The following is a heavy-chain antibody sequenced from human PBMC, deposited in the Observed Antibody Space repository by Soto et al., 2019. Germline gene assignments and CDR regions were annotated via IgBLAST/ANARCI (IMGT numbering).Heavy chain of an antibody. J-gene: IGHJ4*02. CDR1: GFTFSSYA. V-gene: IGHV3-23*01. Sequence: ESGGGLVPPGGSLRLSCAASGFTFSSYAMSWVRQAPGKGLDWVSAISVSVGSTYYADSVKGRFTISRDNSKNTLYLQMNSLRAEDTAVYYCAKVERAVAGIIDWGQGTLVTVSS. CDR2: ISVSVGST. D-gene: IGHD6-19*01. CDR3: AKVERAVAGIID.